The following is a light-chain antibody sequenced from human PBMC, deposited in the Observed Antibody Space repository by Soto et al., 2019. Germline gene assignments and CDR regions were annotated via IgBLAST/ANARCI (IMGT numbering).Light chain of an antibody. CDR2: DAS. CDR3: QKYDSAPRA. Sequence: DIQMTQSPSSLSASVGDRVTITCRASQGISHYLAWYQQKPGKVPKLLIYDASTLQSGVPSRFSGSGSGTHFTLTMSSLQPEDFATYYCQKYDSAPRAFGGGTKVEIK. CDR1: QGISHY. V-gene: IGKV1-27*01. J-gene: IGKJ4*01.